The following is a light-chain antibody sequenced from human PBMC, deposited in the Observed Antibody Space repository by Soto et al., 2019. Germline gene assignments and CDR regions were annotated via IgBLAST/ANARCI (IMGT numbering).Light chain of an antibody. CDR1: QSVSTSS. Sequence: EIVLTQSPGTLSLSPGERATLSCRASQSVSTSSLAWYQQRAGQAPRLLIYGASSRATGIPDWFSGSGSGTDFSLTISRLEPEDFAVYYCQQYGSSPLTFGGGTKVEIK. CDR3: QQYGSSPLT. V-gene: IGKV3-20*01. J-gene: IGKJ4*01. CDR2: GAS.